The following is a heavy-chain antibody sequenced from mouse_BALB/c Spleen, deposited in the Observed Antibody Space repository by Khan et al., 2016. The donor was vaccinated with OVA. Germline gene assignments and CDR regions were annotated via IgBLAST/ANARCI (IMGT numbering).Heavy chain of an antibody. D-gene: IGHD1-1*01. Sequence: VQLQQSGPELVKPGASVKMSCKASGYTFTSYVMHWVKQKPGLGLEWIGYIYPFNDDTKYNEKFKGKATLPSDKSSSTAYMEVSSLTSEDSAVYYCAPVGNYYVSFAYWGQGTLVTVSA. CDR1: GYTFTSYV. CDR2: IYPFNDDT. CDR3: APVGNYYVSFAY. V-gene: IGHV1S136*01. J-gene: IGHJ3*01.